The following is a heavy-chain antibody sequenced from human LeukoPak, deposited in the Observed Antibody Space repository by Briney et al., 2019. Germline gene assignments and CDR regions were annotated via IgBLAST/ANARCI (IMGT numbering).Heavy chain of an antibody. V-gene: IGHV3-21*01. D-gene: IGHD7-27*01. CDR1: GFTFSSYS. J-gene: IGHJ3*02. CDR2: ISSSSSYI. CDR3: ARGWGSRQSAFDI. Sequence: GGSLRLSCAASGFTFSSYSMNWVRQAPGKGLEWVSSISSSSSYIYYADSVKGRFTISRDNAKNSLYLQMNSLRAEDTAVYYCARGWGSRQSAFDIWGQGTMVTVSS.